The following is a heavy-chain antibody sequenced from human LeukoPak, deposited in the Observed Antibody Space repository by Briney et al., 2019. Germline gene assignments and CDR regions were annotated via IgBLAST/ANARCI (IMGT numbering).Heavy chain of an antibody. D-gene: IGHD6-19*01. Sequence: PGGSLRLSCAASGFTFSGYWMHWVRQAPGKGLVWVSRINRDGSTTNYADAVKGRFTISRDNAKNTLYLQMNSLIAEDTAVYYCARLGAVAYAFDIWGQGTMVTVSS. CDR3: ARLGAVAYAFDI. V-gene: IGHV3-74*01. J-gene: IGHJ3*02. CDR1: GFTFSGYW. CDR2: INRDGSTT.